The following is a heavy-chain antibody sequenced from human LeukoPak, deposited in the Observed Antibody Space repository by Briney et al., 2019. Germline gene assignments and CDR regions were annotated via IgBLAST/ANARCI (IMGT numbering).Heavy chain of an antibody. CDR1: GFTFSTYG. D-gene: IGHD3-16*01. CDR3: AKDGPGHDYVRGFDY. J-gene: IGHJ4*02. CDR2: TQHDATHQ. V-gene: IGHV3-30*02. Sequence: GGSLRLSCATSGFTFSTYGIHWVREAPGKGLEWVAFTQHDATHQYYADSVRGRFTISRDQSKNTVYLQMSSLRGEDTAVYYCAKDGPGHDYVRGFDYWGLGTQVIVPS.